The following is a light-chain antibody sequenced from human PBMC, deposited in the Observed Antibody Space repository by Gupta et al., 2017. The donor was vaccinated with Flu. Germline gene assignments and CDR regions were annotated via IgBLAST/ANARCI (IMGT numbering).Light chain of an antibody. Sequence: IQISPSPSSLSVSVGHRVTITCLASQEISNYLSWYQQKPGKAPKLLICDASTVQTGVPSSFSGSGSGTDFTFTISSLQPEDVGTYYCQQEGNLPMTFGRGTKVEIK. CDR3: QQEGNLPMT. CDR1: QEISNY. V-gene: IGKV1-33*01. CDR2: DAS. J-gene: IGKJ4*02.